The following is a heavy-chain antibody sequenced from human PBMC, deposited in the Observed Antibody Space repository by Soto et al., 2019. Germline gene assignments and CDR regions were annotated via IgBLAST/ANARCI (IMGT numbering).Heavy chain of an antibody. CDR3: ARDDIVQPFYYYYGTDV. Sequence: ASVKVSCKASGYTFTSYGISWVRQAPGQGLEWMGWISAYNGNTNYAQKLQGRVTMTTDTSTSTAYMELRSLRSDDTAVYYCARDDIVQPFYYYYGTDVWGQGTTVTVSS. V-gene: IGHV1-18*04. CDR2: ISAYNGNT. J-gene: IGHJ6*02. CDR1: GYTFTSYG. D-gene: IGHD2-8*01.